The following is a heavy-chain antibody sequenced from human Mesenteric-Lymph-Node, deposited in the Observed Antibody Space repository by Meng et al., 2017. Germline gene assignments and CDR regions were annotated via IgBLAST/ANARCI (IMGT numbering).Heavy chain of an antibody. CDR2: INPNSGGT. V-gene: IGHV1-2*02. CDR1: GYTFTGYY. CDR3: ARGGYCSSTSCYNPEPYYYYGMDV. J-gene: IGHJ6*02. D-gene: IGHD2-2*02. Sequence: ASVKVSCKASGYTFTGYYMHWVRQAPGQGLEWMGWINPNSGGTTYAQKFQGRVTMTRDTSISTAYMELSRLRSDDTAVYYCARGGYCSSTSCYNPEPYYYYGMDVWGQGTTVTVSS.